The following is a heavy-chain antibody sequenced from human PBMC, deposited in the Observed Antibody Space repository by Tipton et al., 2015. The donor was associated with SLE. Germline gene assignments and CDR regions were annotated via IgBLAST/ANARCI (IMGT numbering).Heavy chain of an antibody. J-gene: IGHJ4*02. CDR2: IYYSGST. V-gene: IGHV4-59*11. D-gene: IGHD3-10*01. CDR1: GGSISSHY. CDR3: ARAGVQGGLDY. Sequence: LRLSCTVSGGSISSHYWSWIRQPPGKGLEWIGYIYYSGSTNYNPSLKSRVTISVDTSKNQFSLKLSSVTAADTAVYYCARAGVQGGLDYWGQGTLVTVSS.